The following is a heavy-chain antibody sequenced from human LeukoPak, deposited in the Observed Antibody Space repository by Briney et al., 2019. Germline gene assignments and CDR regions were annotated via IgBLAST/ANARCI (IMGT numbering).Heavy chain of an antibody. CDR2: ISGSGGST. Sequence: GGSLRLSCAASGFTFSSYAMSWVRQAPGKGLEWVSAISGSGGSTYYADSVKGRFTISRDNSKNTLYLQMNSLRAEDTAVYYCAKFIGVVPAATDYYFDYWGQGTLVTVSS. J-gene: IGHJ4*02. CDR3: AKFIGVVPAATDYYFDY. V-gene: IGHV3-23*01. CDR1: GFTFSSYA. D-gene: IGHD2-2*01.